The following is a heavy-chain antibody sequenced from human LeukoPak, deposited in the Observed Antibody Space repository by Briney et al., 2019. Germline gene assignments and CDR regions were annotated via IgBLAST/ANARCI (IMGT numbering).Heavy chain of an antibody. CDR1: GFTFSSYS. D-gene: IGHD2-21*02. CDR2: ISSSSSTI. V-gene: IGHV3-48*01. Sequence: GGSLRLSCAASGFTFSSYSMNWVRQAPGKGLEWVSYISSSSSTIYYADSVKGRFTISRDNAKNSLYLQMNSLRAEDTAVYYCVCGGDWTEYYFDYWGQGTLVTVSS. J-gene: IGHJ4*02. CDR3: VCGGDWTEYYFDY.